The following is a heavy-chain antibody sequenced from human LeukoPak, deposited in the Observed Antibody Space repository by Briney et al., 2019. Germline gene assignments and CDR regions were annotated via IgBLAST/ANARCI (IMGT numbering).Heavy chain of an antibody. CDR1: GFTFSSYA. Sequence: PGGSLRLSCAASGFTFSSYAMHWVRQAPGKGLEWVAFIRYDENNKYYADSVKGRSTISRDNSKNTLYLQMNSLRAEDTALYYCARDFVLSSGWHDYYYYMDVWGKGTTVTVSS. V-gene: IGHV3-30*02. D-gene: IGHD6-19*01. CDR3: ARDFVLSSGWHDYYYYMDV. J-gene: IGHJ6*03. CDR2: IRYDENNK.